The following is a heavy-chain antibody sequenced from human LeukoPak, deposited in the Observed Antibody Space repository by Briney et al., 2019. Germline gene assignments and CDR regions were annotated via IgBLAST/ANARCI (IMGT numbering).Heavy chain of an antibody. J-gene: IGHJ4*02. CDR1: AFTFSSYA. V-gene: IGHV3-23*01. D-gene: IGHD5-12*01. Sequence: GGSLRLSCAASAFTFSSYAMSWVRQAPGKGLEWVSGISGSGGSTYYADSVKGRFTISRDNSKNTLYLQMNSLRAEDTAVYYCAKSGGYSGYDSGYWGQGTLVTVAS. CDR3: AKSGGYSGYDSGY. CDR2: ISGSGGST.